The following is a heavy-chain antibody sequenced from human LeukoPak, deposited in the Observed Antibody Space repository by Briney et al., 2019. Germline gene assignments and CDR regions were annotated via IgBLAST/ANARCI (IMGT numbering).Heavy chain of an antibody. CDR1: GFTFSSYA. CDR3: AKDRPNYYGSNGHYYKLNGDC. CDR2: FSSSGAAT. J-gene: IGHJ4*02. Sequence: GGSLRLSCAASGFTFSSYAMSWVRQAPGKGLEWVSYFSSSGAATYYADSVKGRFTISRDNSDNTLYLKMNSLRAEDTAVYYCAKDRPNYYGSNGHYYKLNGDCWGQGTLVTVSS. D-gene: IGHD3-22*01. V-gene: IGHV3-23*01.